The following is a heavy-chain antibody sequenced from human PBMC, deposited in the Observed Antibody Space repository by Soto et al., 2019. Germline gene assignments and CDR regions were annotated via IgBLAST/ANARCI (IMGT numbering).Heavy chain of an antibody. CDR1: GFTVGNNY. CDR2: IYSTGTT. CDR3: AKDGRGSGSHYNSFGY. Sequence: EVQLVESGGGLIQPGGSLKLSCAASGFTVGNNYMSWVRQAPGKGLEWVSLIYSTGTTKYADSVKGRFTVSRDNAKNTLYLQMNSLRAEATAVYYCAKDGRGSGSHYNSFGYWGQGTLVPVSS. V-gene: IGHV3-53*01. D-gene: IGHD3-10*01. J-gene: IGHJ4*02.